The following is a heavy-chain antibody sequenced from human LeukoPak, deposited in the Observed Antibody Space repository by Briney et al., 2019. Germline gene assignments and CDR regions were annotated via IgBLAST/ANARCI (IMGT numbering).Heavy chain of an antibody. CDR1: GFTFSMYV. D-gene: IGHD3-10*01. J-gene: IGHJ4*02. Sequence: GASLRLSCVPSGFTFSMYVMTWVRPAPGRGVEWVSSICGSGSTYYAESVKGRFTVSRDNSKNTLYLQVNSLSAEDTAVYYCVKDPMVRGSTYDYWGQGTLVTVSS. V-gene: IGHV3-23*01. CDR2: ICGSGST. CDR3: VKDPMVRGSTYDY.